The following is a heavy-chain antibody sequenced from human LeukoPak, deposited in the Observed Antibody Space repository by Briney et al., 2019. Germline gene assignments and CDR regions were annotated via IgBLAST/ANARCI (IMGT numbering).Heavy chain of an antibody. V-gene: IGHV3-23*01. J-gene: IGHJ4*02. D-gene: IGHD3-3*01. CDR2: ISSSGSTT. CDR3: AKPDGIYVGRDFLLTIMGY. CDR1: GLTFSTRA. Sequence: GGSLRLSCEASGLTFSTRAMTWVRQAPGKGLEWVSAISSSGSTTYYAESVKGRFTISRDNSKNTLYLQMNSLRVEDTAVYYCAKPDGIYVGRDFLLTIMGYWGQGTLVTVSS.